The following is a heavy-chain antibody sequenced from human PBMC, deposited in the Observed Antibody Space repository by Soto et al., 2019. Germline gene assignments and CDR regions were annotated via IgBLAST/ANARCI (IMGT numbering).Heavy chain of an antibody. CDR1: GFTFSIYA. Sequence: GGSLRLSCSASGFTFSIYAMHWVRQAPGKGLEYVSTISTNGGSTYYADSVKGRFAISRDNSKNTVYLQMSSLRAEDTAVYYCAKGVPGIAVAGTGYFQHWGQGTLVTVSS. CDR3: AKGVPGIAVAGTGYFQH. CDR2: ISTNGGST. V-gene: IGHV3-64D*06. D-gene: IGHD6-19*01. J-gene: IGHJ1*01.